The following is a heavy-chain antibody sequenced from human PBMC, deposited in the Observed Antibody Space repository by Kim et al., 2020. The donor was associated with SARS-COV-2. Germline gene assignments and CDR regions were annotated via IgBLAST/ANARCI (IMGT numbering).Heavy chain of an antibody. CDR2: TYYRSKWYN. V-gene: IGHV6-1*01. Sequence: SQTLSLTCAISGDSVSSNSAAWNWIRQSPSRGLEWLGRTYYRSKWYNDYAVSVKSRITINPDTSKNQFSLQLNSVTPEDTAVYYCASSPTFDWLPLYGMDVWGQGTTVTVSS. J-gene: IGHJ6*02. CDR3: ASSPTFDWLPLYGMDV. D-gene: IGHD3-9*01. CDR1: GDSVSSNSAA.